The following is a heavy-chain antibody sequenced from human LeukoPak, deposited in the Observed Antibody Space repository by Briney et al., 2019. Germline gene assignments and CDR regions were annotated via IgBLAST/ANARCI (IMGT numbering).Heavy chain of an antibody. J-gene: IGHJ4*02. Sequence: KAGGSLRLSCTTPGLTFSTSVFNWVRQAPGRGLEWVASIGPTGFDRYHADSIKGRFTISRDNANNFLYLQMDSLRAEDTAVYYCATETNGRHYDYWGQGTLLTVSS. V-gene: IGHV3-21*06. D-gene: IGHD1-14*01. CDR1: GLTFSTSV. CDR2: IGPTGFDR. CDR3: ATETNGRHYDY.